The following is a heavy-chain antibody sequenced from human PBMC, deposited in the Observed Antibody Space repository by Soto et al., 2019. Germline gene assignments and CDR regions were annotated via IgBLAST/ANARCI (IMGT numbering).Heavy chain of an antibody. D-gene: IGHD2-15*01. CDR1: GFTFSSYS. CDR3: ARPRTQGYCSGGSCYGSYAFDI. J-gene: IGHJ3*02. CDR2: ISSSSSYI. Sequence: GGSLRLSCASSGFTFSSYSMNWVRQAPGKGLEWVSSISSSSSYIYYADSVNGRFTISRDNAKNSLYLQMNSLRAEDTAVYYCARPRTQGYCSGGSCYGSYAFDIWGQGTMVT. V-gene: IGHV3-21*01.